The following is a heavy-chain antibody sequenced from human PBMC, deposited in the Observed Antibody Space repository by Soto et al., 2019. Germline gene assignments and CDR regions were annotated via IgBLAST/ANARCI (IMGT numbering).Heavy chain of an antibody. CDR3: ATITIFGVVPNYFDY. CDR1: GGSISSSSYY. CDR2: FYYSEST. Sequence: SETLSLTCAVSGGSISSSSYYWGWILQPPGKGLEWIGSFYYSESTYYNPSLKSRVTISVDTSKNQFSLKLSSVTAADTAVYYCATITIFGVVPNYFDYWGQGTLVTVSS. D-gene: IGHD3-3*01. V-gene: IGHV4-39*01. J-gene: IGHJ4*02.